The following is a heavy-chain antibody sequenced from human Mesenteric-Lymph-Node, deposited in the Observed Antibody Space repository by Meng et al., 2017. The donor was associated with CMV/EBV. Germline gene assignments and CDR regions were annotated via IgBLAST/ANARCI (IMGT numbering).Heavy chain of an antibody. Sequence: GGSLRLSCAASGFTFTSYWMHWVRQAPGKGLEWVAGITWNSGNIEYADSVKGRFTISRDNAKSSLYLQMNSLRAEDTAVYYCAKRSDVSGFTIKGYFDYWGQGTLVTVSS. CDR3: AKRSDVSGFTIKGYFDY. J-gene: IGHJ4*02. D-gene: IGHD3-22*01. V-gene: IGHV3-9*01. CDR2: ITWNSGNI. CDR1: GFTFTSYW.